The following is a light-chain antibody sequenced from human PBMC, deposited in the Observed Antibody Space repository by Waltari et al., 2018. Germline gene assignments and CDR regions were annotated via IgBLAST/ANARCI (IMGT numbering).Light chain of an antibody. CDR1: QSISSS. CDR3: QQSYSIFPT. V-gene: IGKV1-39*01. CDR2: VAS. Sequence: DIQMTQSPSSLSASVGDRVTITCRESQSISSSLNWYQQKPGKAPKLLFYVASSLQSGVPSRFSGSGSGTDFTLTIRSLQPEDFATYYCQQSYSIFPTFGQGTKLDIK. J-gene: IGKJ2*01.